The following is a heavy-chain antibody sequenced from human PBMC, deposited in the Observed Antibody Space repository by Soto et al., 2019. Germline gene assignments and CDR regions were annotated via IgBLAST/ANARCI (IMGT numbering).Heavy chain of an antibody. D-gene: IGHD3-16*01. CDR1: GFTFSNFR. J-gene: IGHJ4*02. CDR3: TRDPYVD. V-gene: IGHV3-74*03. Sequence: EVQLVQSEGGVVHPGGSLRLSCAASGFTFSNFRMQWVRQAPGKGLEWLSRISGDGSSTTYANSVKGRFTISRDNPKNTVYQRMSSLRSEATAVYFCTRDPYVDWGQGTLVIVSS. CDR2: ISGDGSST.